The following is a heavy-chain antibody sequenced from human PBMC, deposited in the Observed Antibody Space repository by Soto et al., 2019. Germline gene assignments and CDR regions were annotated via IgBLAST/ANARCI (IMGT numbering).Heavy chain of an antibody. V-gene: IGHV4-59*01. Sequence: SETLSLTCTVSGGSISSYYWSWIRQPPGKGLEWIGYIYYSGSTNYNPSLKSRVTISVDTSKNQFSLKLSSVTAADTAVYYCARCPYYYDSSGYHGVFDYWGQGTLVTLSS. CDR3: ARCPYYYDSSGYHGVFDY. CDR2: IYYSGST. CDR1: GGSISSYY. J-gene: IGHJ4*02. D-gene: IGHD3-22*01.